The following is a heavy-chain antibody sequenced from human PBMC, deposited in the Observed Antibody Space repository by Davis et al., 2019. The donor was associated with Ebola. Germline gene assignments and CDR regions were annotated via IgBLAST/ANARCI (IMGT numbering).Heavy chain of an antibody. D-gene: IGHD1-7*01. CDR1: GFTFSNYW. Sequence: PGGSLRLSCVASGFTFSNYWMFWVRQAPGKGLVWVSRINNDGSGTTYADSVKGRFTISRDNAKNTLYLQMTSLTVEDMAVYYCARDQDGPGPTVDYWGQGALVTVSS. CDR2: INNDGSGT. J-gene: IGHJ4*02. CDR3: ARDQDGPGPTVDY. V-gene: IGHV3-74*01.